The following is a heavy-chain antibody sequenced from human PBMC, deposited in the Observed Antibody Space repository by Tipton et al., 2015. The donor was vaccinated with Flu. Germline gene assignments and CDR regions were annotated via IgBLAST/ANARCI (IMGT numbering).Heavy chain of an antibody. D-gene: IGHD6-19*01. J-gene: IGHJ4*02. V-gene: IGHV4-38-2*01. CDR1: GYSISSGYY. CDR3: ARQERSGWFLDC. CDR2: IYHSGST. Sequence: TLSLTCAVSGYSISSGYYWGWIRQPPGKGLEWIGSIYHSGSTYYNPSLKSRVTISVDTSKNQFSLKLSSVTAADTAAYYCARQERSGWFLDCWGQGTLVTVSS.